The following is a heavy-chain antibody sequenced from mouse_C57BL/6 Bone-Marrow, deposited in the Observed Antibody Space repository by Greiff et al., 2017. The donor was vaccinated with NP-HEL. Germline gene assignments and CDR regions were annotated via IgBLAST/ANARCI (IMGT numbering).Heavy chain of an antibody. CDR1: GYTFTSYW. CDR2: IDPSDSYT. D-gene: IGHD1-1*01. Sequence: VQLQQPGAELVRPGTSVKLSCKASGYTFTSYWMHWVKQRPGQGLEWIGGIDPSDSYTKYNQKFKGKATLTVDTSSSTAYMQLSSLTSEDSAVYYCARQGPITTVFDYWGQGTTLTVSS. V-gene: IGHV1-59*01. J-gene: IGHJ2*01. CDR3: ARQGPITTVFDY.